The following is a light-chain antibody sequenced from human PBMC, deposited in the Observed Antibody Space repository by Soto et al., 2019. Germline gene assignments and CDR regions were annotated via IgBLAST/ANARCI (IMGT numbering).Light chain of an antibody. CDR1: QSISTY. V-gene: IGKV1-39*01. Sequence: DIQMTQSPASLSASVRERVTITCRASQSISTYLNWYQQKPGKAPRLLIYDASSLLSGVPSRFSGSGSGTDFTLTIASLQPEDFSTYYCQQSDSTPYTFGQGTKVDI. J-gene: IGKJ2*01. CDR3: QQSDSTPYT. CDR2: DAS.